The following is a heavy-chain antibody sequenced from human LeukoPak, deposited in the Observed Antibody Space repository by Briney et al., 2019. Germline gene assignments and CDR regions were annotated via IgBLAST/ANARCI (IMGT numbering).Heavy chain of an antibody. J-gene: IGHJ5*02. V-gene: IGHV4-39*01. CDR3: VTQGGEFDP. Sequence: SETLSLTCTVSGGSISSSSYWWGWIRQPPGKGLEWIGSIYYSGSAYYNPSLKSRVTISVDTSKNQFSLKLSSVTAADTAVYYCVTQGGEFDPWGQGTLVTVSS. CDR1: GGSISSSSYW. D-gene: IGHD3-16*01. CDR2: IYYSGSA.